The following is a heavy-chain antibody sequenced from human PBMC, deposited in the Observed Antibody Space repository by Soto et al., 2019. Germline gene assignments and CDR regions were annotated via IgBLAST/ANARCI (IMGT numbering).Heavy chain of an antibody. Sequence: GGSLRLSCAASGFSFNNYAMSWVRQAPGKGLEWVSAITGSGGSTFYADSVQGRFTISRDTSKNLLYLQMNSLRAEDTAVYYCEKGQNSGTYRFYFDCWGPGTEVTVSS. D-gene: IGHD1-26*01. CDR3: EKGQNSGTYRFYFDC. CDR2: ITGSGGST. V-gene: IGHV3-23*01. J-gene: IGHJ4*02. CDR1: GFSFNNYA.